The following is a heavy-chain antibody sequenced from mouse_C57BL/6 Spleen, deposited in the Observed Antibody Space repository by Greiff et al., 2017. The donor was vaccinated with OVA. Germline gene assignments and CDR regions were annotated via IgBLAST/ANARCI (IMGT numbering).Heavy chain of an antibody. J-gene: IGHJ4*01. CDR1: GFSLTSYG. CDR2: IWSGGST. Sequence: QVQLQQSGPGLVQPSQSLSITCTVSGFSLTSYGVHWVRQSPGKGLEWLGVIWSGGSTDYNAAFISRLSISKDNSKSQVFFKMNSLQADDTAIYYCARIGGLEMRGRSYYAMDYWGQGTSVTVSS. V-gene: IGHV2-2*01. CDR3: ARIGGLEMRGRSYYAMDY. D-gene: IGHD2-4*01.